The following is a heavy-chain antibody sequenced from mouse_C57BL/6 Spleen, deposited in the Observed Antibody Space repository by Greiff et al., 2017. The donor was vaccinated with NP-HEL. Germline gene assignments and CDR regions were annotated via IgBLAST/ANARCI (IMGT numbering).Heavy chain of an antibody. CDR2: IWSGGST. J-gene: IGHJ2*01. CDR1: GFSLTSYG. Sequence: VQLQQSGPGLVQPSQSLSITCTVSGFSLTSYGVHWVRQSPGKGLEWLGVIWSGGSTDYNAAFISRLSISKDNSKSQVFFKMNSLQADDTAIYYCARKGFWGYFDYWGQGTTLTVSS. V-gene: IGHV2-2*01. CDR3: ARKGFWGYFDY.